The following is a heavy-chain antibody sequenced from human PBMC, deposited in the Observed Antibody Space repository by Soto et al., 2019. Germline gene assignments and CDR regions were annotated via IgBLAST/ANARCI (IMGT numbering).Heavy chain of an antibody. J-gene: IGHJ5*02. V-gene: IGHV1-69*01. Sequence: QVPLVQSGAEVKKPGSSVTVSCKASGGTFSSYAIHWVRQAPGQGLEWMGGIIPMYGPAKYAQRFQGRVTITADESTTTVYMERTSLTSQATAVYYCARVTSMVRGVIDNWFDPWGHGTLVTVSS. CDR2: IIPMYGPA. CDR3: ARVTSMVRGVIDNWFDP. CDR1: GGTFSSYA. D-gene: IGHD3-10*01.